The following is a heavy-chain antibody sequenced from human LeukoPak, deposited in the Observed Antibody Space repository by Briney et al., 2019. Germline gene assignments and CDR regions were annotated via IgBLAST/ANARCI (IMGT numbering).Heavy chain of an antibody. J-gene: IGHJ4*02. CDR1: GFSSTNYA. Sequence: GGSLRLSCAVSGFSSTNYAMNWVRQAPGKGLEWVSGISGSPDATYYADSVRGRFTISRDNSKNTLYLQMNRLRAEDTAVYYCAREALRGTTSPFDYWGQGTLVTVSS. V-gene: IGHV3-23*01. CDR3: AREALRGTTSPFDY. D-gene: IGHD2-2*01. CDR2: ISGSPDAT.